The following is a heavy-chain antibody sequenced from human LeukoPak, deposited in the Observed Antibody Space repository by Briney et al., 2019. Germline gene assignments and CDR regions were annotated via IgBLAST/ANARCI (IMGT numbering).Heavy chain of an antibody. Sequence: GRSLRLSCAASGFTLDDYAMDWVRQAPGKGLEWVSGISWNSSSIGYADSVKGRFPISRDNAKNSLYLQMNSLRAEDTALYYCAKVIECNGGSCYTFMDVSGKGST. J-gene: IGHJ6*03. CDR2: ISWNSSSI. CDR1: GFTLDDYA. D-gene: IGHD2-15*01. V-gene: IGHV3-9*01. CDR3: AKVIECNGGSCYTFMDV.